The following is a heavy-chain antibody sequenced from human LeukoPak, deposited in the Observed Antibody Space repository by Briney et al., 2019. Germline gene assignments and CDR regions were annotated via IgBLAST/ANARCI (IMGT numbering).Heavy chain of an antibody. CDR1: GYTFTSYG. CDR2: ISAYNGNT. Sequence: ASVKVSCKASGYTFTSYGTSWVRQAPGQGLEWMGWISAYNGNTNYAQKLQGRVTMTTDTSTSTAYMELRSLRSDDTAVYYCARRQWLVREPGYYYYYYMDVWGKGTTVTISS. D-gene: IGHD6-19*01. V-gene: IGHV1-18*01. J-gene: IGHJ6*03. CDR3: ARRQWLVREPGYYYYYYMDV.